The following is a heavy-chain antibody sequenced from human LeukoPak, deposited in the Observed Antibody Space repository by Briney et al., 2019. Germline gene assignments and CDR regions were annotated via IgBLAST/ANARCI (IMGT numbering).Heavy chain of an antibody. V-gene: IGHV3-30*03. D-gene: IGHD3-22*01. CDR3: ARPRAYDTRDFDY. Sequence: PGRSLRLSCAASGFTFSSYGMHWVRQAPGKGLEWVAVISYDGSNKYYADSVKGRFTISRDNAKNTLYLQMNSLRAEDTAVYYCARPRAYDTRDFDYWGQGTLVTVSS. J-gene: IGHJ4*02. CDR1: GFTFSSYG. CDR2: ISYDGSNK.